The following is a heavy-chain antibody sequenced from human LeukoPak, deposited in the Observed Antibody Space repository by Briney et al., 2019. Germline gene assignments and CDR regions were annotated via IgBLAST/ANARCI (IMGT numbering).Heavy chain of an antibody. Sequence: PGGSLRLSCAASGFTFSSYAMTWVRQAPGKGLEWVSALSDSGASKYYADSVKGRFTISRDNSKNTLYLQMNSLRAEDTAVYYCARGEWGLYSYGYDYWGQGTLVTVSS. V-gene: IGHV3-23*01. D-gene: IGHD5-18*01. CDR3: ARGEWGLYSYGYDY. CDR2: LSDSGASK. CDR1: GFTFSSYA. J-gene: IGHJ4*02.